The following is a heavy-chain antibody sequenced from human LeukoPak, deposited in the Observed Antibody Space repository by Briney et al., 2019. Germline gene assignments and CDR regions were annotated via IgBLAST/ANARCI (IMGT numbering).Heavy chain of an antibody. Sequence: GGSLRLSCAASGFTFSSYEMNWVRQAPGKGLEWVSYISSSGSTIYYADSVKGRFTISRDNAKNSLYLQMNFLRTEDKALYYCAKGSGTYQGPFDHWGQGILVTVSS. J-gene: IGHJ4*02. V-gene: IGHV3-48*03. CDR1: GFTFSSYE. D-gene: IGHD1-1*01. CDR2: ISSSGSTI. CDR3: AKGSGTYQGPFDH.